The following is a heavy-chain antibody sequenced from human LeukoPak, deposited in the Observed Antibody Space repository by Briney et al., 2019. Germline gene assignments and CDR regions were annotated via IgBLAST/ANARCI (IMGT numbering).Heavy chain of an antibody. Sequence: SETLSLTCTVSGGSISSYYWSWIRQHPGKGLEWIGYIYYSGSTNYNPSLKSRVTISVDTSKNQFSLKLSSVTAADTAVYYCARGGSYYDILTGYYPIDYWGQGTLVTVCS. CDR1: GGSISSYY. CDR2: IYYSGST. CDR3: ARGGSYYDILTGYYPIDY. J-gene: IGHJ4*02. V-gene: IGHV4-59*01. D-gene: IGHD3-9*01.